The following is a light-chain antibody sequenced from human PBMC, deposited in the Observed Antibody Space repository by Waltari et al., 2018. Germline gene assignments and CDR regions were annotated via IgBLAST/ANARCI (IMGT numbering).Light chain of an antibody. J-gene: IGKJ3*01. CDR1: QAISNW. CDR3: QQTNSSPRVT. V-gene: IGKV1-12*01. CDR2: SAS. Sequence: DVEMTQSPSSVSVSVGARVTITCRASQAISNWLAWYQQRSGKAPRLLIYSASILQSGVPSRFSGSGSGTHFTLTISSLQPEDSATYYCQQTNSSPRVTFGPGTKVHI.